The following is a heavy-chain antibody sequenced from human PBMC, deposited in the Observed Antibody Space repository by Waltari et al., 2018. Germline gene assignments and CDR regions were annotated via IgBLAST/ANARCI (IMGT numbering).Heavy chain of an antibody. J-gene: IGHJ3*02. CDR2: IYYSGST. CDR3: ASFYGERAFDI. Sequence: QVQLQESGPGLVKPSETLSLTCTVSGGSLSSYYWSWIRQPPGKGLEWIGYIYYSGSTNYNPSLKSRVTISVDTSKNQFSLKLSSVTAADTAVYYCASFYGERAFDIWGQGTMVTVSS. D-gene: IGHD4-17*01. V-gene: IGHV4-59*08. CDR1: GGSLSSYY.